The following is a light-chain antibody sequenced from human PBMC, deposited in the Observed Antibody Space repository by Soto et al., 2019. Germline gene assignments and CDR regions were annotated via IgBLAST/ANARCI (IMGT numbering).Light chain of an antibody. CDR1: IGSKT. CDR2: DDS. V-gene: IGLV3-21*02. J-gene: IGLJ2*01. Sequence: SYELTQAHSVSVAPGQTARITCGYIGSKTVHWYQQKTGQAPVLVVYDDSDRPSGIPDRFSGSNSGNTATLTISTVEAGDEAAYFCQVFDGNTDDVIFGGGTKLTVL. CDR3: QVFDGNTDDVI.